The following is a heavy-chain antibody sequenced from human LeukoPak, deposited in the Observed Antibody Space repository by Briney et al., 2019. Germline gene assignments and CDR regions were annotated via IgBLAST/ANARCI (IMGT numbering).Heavy chain of an antibody. CDR2: ISGSGGST. D-gene: IGHD3-10*01. CDR3: ARDWAHYYDY. Sequence: GGSLRLSCAASGFTFSSYAMSWVRQAPGKGLEWVSAISGSGGSTYYADSVKGRFTISRDNSKNTLYLRMNSLRAEDTAVYSCARDWAHYYDYWGQGTLVTVSS. CDR1: GFTFSSYA. J-gene: IGHJ4*02. V-gene: IGHV3-23*01.